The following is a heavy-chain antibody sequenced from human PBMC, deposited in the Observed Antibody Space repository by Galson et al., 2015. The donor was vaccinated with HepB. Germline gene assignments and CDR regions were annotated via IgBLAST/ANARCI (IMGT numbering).Heavy chain of an antibody. D-gene: IGHD2-21*02. Sequence: SLRLSCAASGFTFRSYWMHWVRQAPGKGLVWVSRINSDGTTTRYADSVKGRFTISRDNAENTLYLQMNSLRAEDSAVYYCARESGDQALDIWGQGTKATVSS. CDR3: ARESGDQALDI. CDR2: INSDGTTT. CDR1: GFTFRSYW. J-gene: IGHJ3*02. V-gene: IGHV3-74*01.